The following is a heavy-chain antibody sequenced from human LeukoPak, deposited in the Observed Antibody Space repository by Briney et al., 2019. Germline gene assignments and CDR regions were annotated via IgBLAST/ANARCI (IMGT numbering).Heavy chain of an antibody. CDR2: IFYTGRT. V-gene: IGHV4-39*07. Sequence: SETLSLTCTVSGGSISSSTYYWGWIRQPPGTGLEWIGSIFYTGRTYYNPSLKSRVTMSVDTSKNQFSLRLGSVNAADTAVYYCARDILATSIAAPYYWGQGTLVTVSS. CDR1: GGSISSSTYY. CDR3: ARDILATSIAAPYY. J-gene: IGHJ4*02. D-gene: IGHD6-13*01.